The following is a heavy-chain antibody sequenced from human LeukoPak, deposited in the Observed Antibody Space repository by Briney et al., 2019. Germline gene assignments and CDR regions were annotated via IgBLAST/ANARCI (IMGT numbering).Heavy chain of an antibody. Sequence: LAASVKVSCKASGYTFTSYGISWVRQAPGQGLEWMGWISAYNGNTNYAQKLQGRVTMTTDTSTSTVYMELRSLRSDDTAVYYCVRDYLPRLVRGVGRPKKDDYMDVWGRGTTVTVSS. CDR2: ISAYNGNT. CDR1: GYTFTSYG. V-gene: IGHV1-18*01. D-gene: IGHD3-10*01. CDR3: VRDYLPRLVRGVGRPKKDDYMDV. J-gene: IGHJ6*03.